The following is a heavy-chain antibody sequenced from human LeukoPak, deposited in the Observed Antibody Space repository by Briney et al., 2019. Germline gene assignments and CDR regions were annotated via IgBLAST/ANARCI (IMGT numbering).Heavy chain of an antibody. CDR3: AQAEKRESGHRFQH. D-gene: IGHD3-3*01. V-gene: IGHV3-11*03. Sequence: GGSLRLSCAASGFTFSDYYMSWIRQAPGKGLEWVSYISSSSSYTNYADSVKGRFTISRDNSKNTLYLQMNSLRADDTAVYYCAQAEKRESGHRFQHWGQGILVTVSS. CDR1: GFTFSDYY. CDR2: ISSSSSYT. J-gene: IGHJ1*01.